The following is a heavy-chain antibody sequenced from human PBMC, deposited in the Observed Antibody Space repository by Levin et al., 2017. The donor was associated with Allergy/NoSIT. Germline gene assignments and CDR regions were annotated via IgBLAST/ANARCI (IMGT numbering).Heavy chain of an antibody. V-gene: IGHV4-59*01. D-gene: IGHD1-1*01. CDR3: ARVRGNWYGGLDV. J-gene: IGHJ6*02. CDR1: GASISDYY. Sequence: SETLSLTCTVSGASISDYYWTWIRQPPGKGLEWIGYLYYSGTTNYNPSLKSRVTMSADTSKSQFSLTVTSVTAADTAVYYCARVRGNWYGGLDVWGQGTTVTVSS. CDR2: LYYSGTT.